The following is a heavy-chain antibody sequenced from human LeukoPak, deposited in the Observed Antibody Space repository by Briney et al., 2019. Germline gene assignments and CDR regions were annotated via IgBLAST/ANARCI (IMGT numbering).Heavy chain of an antibody. V-gene: IGHV1-69*13. CDR1: GGTFSNYA. Sequence: SVKVSCKASGGTFSNYAISWVRQAPGQGLEWMGGIIPIFGTANYAQKFQGRVTITADESTSTAYMELSSLRSEDTAVYYCARDPTFRNYYDSSGHLYYFDYWGQGTLVTVSS. J-gene: IGHJ4*02. D-gene: IGHD3-22*01. CDR3: ARDPTFRNYYDSSGHLYYFDY. CDR2: IIPIFGTA.